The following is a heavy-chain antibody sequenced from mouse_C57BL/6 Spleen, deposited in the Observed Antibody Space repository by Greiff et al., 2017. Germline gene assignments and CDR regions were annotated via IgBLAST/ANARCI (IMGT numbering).Heavy chain of an antibody. CDR1: GYTFTSYW. V-gene: IGHV1-7*01. J-gene: IGHJ4*01. Sequence: VQLQQSGAELAKPGASVKLSCKASGYTFTSYWMHWVKQRPGQGLEWIGYINPSSGYTKYNQKFKDKATLTADKSSSTAYRQLSSLTYEDSAGYYCARSADGYYAMDDGGQGTSVTVSS. CDR3: ARSADGYYAMDD. D-gene: IGHD2-3*01. CDR2: INPSSGYT.